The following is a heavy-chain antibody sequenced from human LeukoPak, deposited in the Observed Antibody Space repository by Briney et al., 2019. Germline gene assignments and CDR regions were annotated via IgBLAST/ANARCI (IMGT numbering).Heavy chain of an antibody. Sequence: GGSLRLSCAASGFTFDDYAMHWVRQAPGKGLEWVSLISGSGGSTYYADSVKGRFTISRDNSKNTLYLQMNSLRAEDTAVYYCTWFSPEGGSYFDYWGQGTLVTVSS. J-gene: IGHJ4*02. D-gene: IGHD1-26*01. CDR2: ISGSGGST. V-gene: IGHV3-23*01. CDR1: GFTFDDYA. CDR3: TWFSPEGGSYFDY.